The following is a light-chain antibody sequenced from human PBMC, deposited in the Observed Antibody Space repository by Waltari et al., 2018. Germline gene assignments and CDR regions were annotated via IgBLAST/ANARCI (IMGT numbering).Light chain of an antibody. Sequence: DIQMTQSPSSLSASVGDRVIITCRASQTISNYLNWYQQKPGKAPKVLISAASTLQSGVPSRFSGSRSGTDFTLIITSLQPEDFATYYCQQGYSVPYTFGQWTKLEIK. CDR1: QTISNY. CDR2: AAS. V-gene: IGKV1-39*01. CDR3: QQGYSVPYT. J-gene: IGKJ2*01.